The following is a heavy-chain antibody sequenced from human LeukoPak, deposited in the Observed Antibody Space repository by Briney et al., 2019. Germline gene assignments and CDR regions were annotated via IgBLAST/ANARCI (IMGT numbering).Heavy chain of an antibody. CDR1: GFTFSSYG. CDR2: ISGSGGST. J-gene: IGHJ4*02. V-gene: IGHV3-23*01. D-gene: IGHD6-13*01. Sequence: GGTLRLSCAASGFTFSSYGMSWVRQAPGKGLEWGSAISGSGGSTYYADSVKGRFTISRDNSKNTLNLQMNSLRAEDTAVYYCARFIAAPYYFDYWGRGTLVTVSS. CDR3: ARFIAAPYYFDY.